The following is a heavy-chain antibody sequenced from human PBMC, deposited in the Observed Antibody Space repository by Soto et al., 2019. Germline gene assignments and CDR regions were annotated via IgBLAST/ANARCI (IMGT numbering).Heavy chain of an antibody. CDR1: GGSISSYH. Sequence: SETLSLTCTVSGGSISSYHWSWIRQPPGKGLEWIGYIYYSGGTNYNPSLKSRVTISVDTSKNQFSLKLSSVTAADTAVYYCAIDGPLGSGYDGGMRYYYYGMDVWGQGTTVTVSS. CDR2: IYYSGGT. V-gene: IGHV4-59*01. J-gene: IGHJ6*02. D-gene: IGHD5-12*01. CDR3: AIDGPLGSGYDGGMRYYYYGMDV.